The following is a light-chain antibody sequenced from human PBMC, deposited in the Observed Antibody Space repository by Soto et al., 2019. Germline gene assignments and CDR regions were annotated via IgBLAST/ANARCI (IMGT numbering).Light chain of an antibody. CDR2: GAS. CDR3: RQSGTSPAT. V-gene: IGKV3-20*01. J-gene: IGKJ1*01. CDR1: QTVSINF. Sequence: ESVLSPCPGNLSMSPVDRATLSCSASQTVSINFLAWYQQRPAQAPRLLIHGASTRATGITDRFSGSVSGTDFTLIISGLESEDFAVYSWRQSGTSPATFGQGTKGDMK.